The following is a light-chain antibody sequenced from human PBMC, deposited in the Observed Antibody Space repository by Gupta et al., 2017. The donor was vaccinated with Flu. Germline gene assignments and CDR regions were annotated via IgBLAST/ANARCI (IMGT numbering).Light chain of an antibody. CDR2: QKN. J-gene: IGLJ2*01. V-gene: IGLV3-1*01. Sequence: VAPGQTANTTCAGGKLQDNYSCRYQPGPRHYPVWVIYQKNRRPSGIPERFSGSNSGNIATLILSGAQAMDEDDYYWQAGDTRGVFGGGTKLTVL. CDR3: QAGDTRGV. CDR1: KLQDNY.